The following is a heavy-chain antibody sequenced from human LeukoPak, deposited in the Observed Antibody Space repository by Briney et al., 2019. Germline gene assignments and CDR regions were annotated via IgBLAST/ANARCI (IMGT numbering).Heavy chain of an antibody. J-gene: IGHJ6*02. CDR2: INHSGST. Sequence: SETLSLTCAVSGGSFSGYYWSWIRQPPGKGLEWIGEINHSGSTNYNPSLKSRVTISVDTSKNQFSLKLSSVTAADTAVYFCARIVVRGLYYYYYGMDVWGQGTTVTVSS. CDR3: ARIVVRGLYYYYYGMDV. CDR1: GGSFSGYY. V-gene: IGHV4-34*01. D-gene: IGHD3-10*01.